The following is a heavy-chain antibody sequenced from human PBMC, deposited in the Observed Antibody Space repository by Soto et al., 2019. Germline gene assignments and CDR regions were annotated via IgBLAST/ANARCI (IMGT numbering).Heavy chain of an antibody. J-gene: IGHJ6*02. V-gene: IGHV1-69*13. CDR1: GGTFGSYA. CDR2: IIPIFGTA. CDR3: ARDPRIAVAGTHYYYGMDV. D-gene: IGHD6-19*01. Sequence: SVKVSCKASGGTFGSYAISWVRQAPGQGLEWMGGIIPIFGTANYAQKFQGRVTITADESTSTAYMELSSLRSEDTAVYYCARDPRIAVAGTHYYYGMDVWGQGTTVTVSS.